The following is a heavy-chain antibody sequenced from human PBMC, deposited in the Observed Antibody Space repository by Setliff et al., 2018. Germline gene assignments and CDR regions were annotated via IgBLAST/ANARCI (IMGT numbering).Heavy chain of an antibody. Sequence: GGSLRLSCAASGLTFGDFAMTWVRQAPGKGLEWVSAISGSGGSTYYADSVKGRFTISRDNSKNTLYLQMNSLRAEDTAVYYCAKSASLSGYYYYYMDVWGKGTTVTVSS. V-gene: IGHV3-23*01. CDR3: AKSASLSGYYYYYMDV. D-gene: IGHD2-2*01. CDR1: GLTFGDFA. CDR2: ISGSGGST. J-gene: IGHJ6*03.